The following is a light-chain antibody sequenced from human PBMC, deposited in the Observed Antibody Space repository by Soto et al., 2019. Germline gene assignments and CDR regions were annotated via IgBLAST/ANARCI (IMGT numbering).Light chain of an antibody. CDR2: EGS. CDR1: SSDVGSYNL. Sequence: QSALTQPASVSGSPGQSITITISCTGSSSDVGSYNLVSWYQKNPGKAPKLMIYEGSKRPSGVSNRFSGSKSGNTASLTISGLQADDEADYYCCSYAGSDVFGTGTKLTVL. CDR3: CSYAGSDV. V-gene: IGLV2-23*01. J-gene: IGLJ1*01.